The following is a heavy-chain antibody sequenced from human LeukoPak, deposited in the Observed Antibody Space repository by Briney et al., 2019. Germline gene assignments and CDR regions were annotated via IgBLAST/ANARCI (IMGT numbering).Heavy chain of an antibody. CDR2: INHSGST. CDR1: GGSFSGYY. V-gene: IGHV4-34*01. D-gene: IGHD2/OR15-2a*01. CDR3: ARASFYGDP. J-gene: IGHJ5*02. Sequence: SETLSLTCAVYGGSFSGYYWSWIRQPPGKGLEWIGEINHSGSTNYNPSLKSRVTISVDTSKNQFSLKLSSVTAADTAVYYCARASFYGDPWGQGTLATVSS.